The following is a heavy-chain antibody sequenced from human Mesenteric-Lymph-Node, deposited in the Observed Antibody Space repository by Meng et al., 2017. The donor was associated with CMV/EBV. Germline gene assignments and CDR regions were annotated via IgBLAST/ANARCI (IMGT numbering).Heavy chain of an antibody. CDR2: INHYSGTT. CDR1: GYTFTSYG. D-gene: IGHD1-26*01. V-gene: IGHV1-2*06. CDR3: AKDGRGATNNYFDP. J-gene: IGHJ5*02. Sequence: SGYTFTSYGISWVRLAPGQGLEWMGRINHYSGTTYYAENLQGRVTMTRDKYINTAYMDRTWLTPEDTAIYYCAKDGRGATNNYFDPWGQGTLVTVSS.